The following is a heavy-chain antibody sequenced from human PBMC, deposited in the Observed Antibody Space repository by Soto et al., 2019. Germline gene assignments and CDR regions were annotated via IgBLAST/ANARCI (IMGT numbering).Heavy chain of an antibody. J-gene: IGHJ4*02. CDR3: ARTTTVTTIYFDY. V-gene: IGHV4-39*01. Sequence: QLQLQESGPGPVKPSETLSLTCTVSADSISSNNYYWGWVRQPPGKGLEWIGSINYSGSTYYNPSLKSRVTVSGDTSKRQVSLKLTSVTAADTAVYYCARTTTVTTIYFDYWGQGTLVTVSS. CDR2: INYSGST. D-gene: IGHD4-4*01. CDR1: ADSISSNNYY.